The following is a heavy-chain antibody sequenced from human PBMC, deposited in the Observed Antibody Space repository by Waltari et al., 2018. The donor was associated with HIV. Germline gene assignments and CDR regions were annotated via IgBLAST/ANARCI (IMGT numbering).Heavy chain of an antibody. CDR3: AHTLGRGAVYFDH. D-gene: IGHD3-16*01. J-gene: IGHJ4*02. CDR2: IYWHDEK. CDR1: GFSLTTVGVG. V-gene: IGHV2-5*01. Sequence: QIALKESGPALVRPTQTLTLTCSFSGFSLTTVGVGVGWIRQPPGEALSWLAVIYWHDEKRYSPSLATRLNISKDASKNVVVLTLANTDPPDTATYFCAHTLGRGAVYFDHWGQGIPVTISS.